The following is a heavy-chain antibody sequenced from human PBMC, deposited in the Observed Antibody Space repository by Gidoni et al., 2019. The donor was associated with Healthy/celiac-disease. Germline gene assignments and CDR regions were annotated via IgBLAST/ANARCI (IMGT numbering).Heavy chain of an antibody. CDR1: GGTLSSYA. V-gene: IGHV1-69*01. CDR3: ARSIVVPAATYYYYYYMDV. CDR2: IIPIFGTA. D-gene: IGHD2-2*01. Sequence: QVQLVQSGAEVKKPGSSVKVSCKASGGTLSSYAIRWVRQAPGQGLEWMGGIIPIFGTANYAQKFQGRVTITADESTSTAYMELSSLRSEDTAVYYCARSIVVPAATYYYYYYMDVWGKGTTVTVSS. J-gene: IGHJ6*03.